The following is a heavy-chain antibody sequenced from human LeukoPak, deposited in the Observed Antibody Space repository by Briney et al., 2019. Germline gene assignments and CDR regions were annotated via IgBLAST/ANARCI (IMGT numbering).Heavy chain of an antibody. CDR3: ARSDIWGSYRFLDY. V-gene: IGHV4-59*08. D-gene: IGHD3-16*02. Sequence: PSETLSLTCTVSGASISNFYWSWIRQAPGQGLEWIGYMLYSGSTNQKPSLRSRVTISVYTSKNQVSLKLSSVTAADTAVYYCARSDIWGSYRFLDYWGQGILVTVSS. CDR2: MLYSGST. CDR1: GASISNFY. J-gene: IGHJ4*01.